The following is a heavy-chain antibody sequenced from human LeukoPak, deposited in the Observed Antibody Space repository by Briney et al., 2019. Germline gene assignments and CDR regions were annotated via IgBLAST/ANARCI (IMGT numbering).Heavy chain of an antibody. J-gene: IGHJ4*02. CDR1: GFTFNTYA. CDR3: AKASSSWYSEIDY. Sequence: PGGSLRLSCAASGFTFNTYAMAWVRQAPGKGLEWVSSTSGSGGSTNYADSVKGRFFISRDKSGNTLFLQMSSLRAEDTAVYYCAKASSSWYSEIDYWGQGTQVTVSS. D-gene: IGHD6-13*01. CDR2: TSGSGGST. V-gene: IGHV3-23*01.